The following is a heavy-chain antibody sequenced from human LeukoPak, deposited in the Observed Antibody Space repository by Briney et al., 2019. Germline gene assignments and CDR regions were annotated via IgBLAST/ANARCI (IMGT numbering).Heavy chain of an antibody. V-gene: IGHV3-15*01. J-gene: IGHJ4*02. CDR2: IYSLIDGGTT. CDR1: GFTFTNAW. D-gene: IGHD1-26*01. Sequence: KPGGSLRLSCAASGFTFTNAWMSWVRQAPGKGLEWVGGIYSLIDGGTTNYAAPVKGRFTISRDDSKSTLYLQLNSLETEDTAVYYCATNEEGAHGYWGQGTLVTVSS. CDR3: ATNEEGAHGY.